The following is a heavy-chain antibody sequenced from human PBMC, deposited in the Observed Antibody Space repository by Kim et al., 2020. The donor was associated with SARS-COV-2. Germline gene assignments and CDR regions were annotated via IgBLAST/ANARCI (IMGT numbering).Heavy chain of an antibody. Sequence: GGSLRLSCAASGFTFSSYAMHWVRQAPGKGLEWVAVISYDGSNKYYADSVKGRFTISRDNSKNTLYLQMNSLRAEDTAVYYCARWMYYYYGSSGYGGFDYWGQGTLVTVSS. CDR1: GFTFSSYA. CDR3: ARWMYYYYGSSGYGGFDY. V-gene: IGHV3-30-3*01. CDR2: ISYDGSNK. J-gene: IGHJ4*02. D-gene: IGHD3-22*01.